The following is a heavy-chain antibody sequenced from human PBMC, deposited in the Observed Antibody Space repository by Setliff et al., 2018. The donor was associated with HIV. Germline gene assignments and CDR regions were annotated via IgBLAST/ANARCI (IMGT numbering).Heavy chain of an antibody. V-gene: IGHV3-30*01. D-gene: IGHD3-3*01. J-gene: IGHJ4*02. CDR1: GFTFSDSV. Sequence: GGSLRLSCTASGFTFSDSVMHWVRQPPGKWLEWVAARSVDGSGKFYADSVKGRFTISRDNAKKSLYLQMNSLRPEDTALYYCATDPGRFGVVTPFDNWGQGALVTVSS. CDR2: RSVDGSGK. CDR3: ATDPGRFGVVTPFDN.